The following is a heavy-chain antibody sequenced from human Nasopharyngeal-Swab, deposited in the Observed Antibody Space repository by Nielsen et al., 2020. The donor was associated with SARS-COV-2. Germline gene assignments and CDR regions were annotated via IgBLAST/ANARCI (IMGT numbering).Heavy chain of an antibody. CDR3: AKDFGVVTAAPHY. Sequence: SLKISCVASGFNFEDYAMHWVRQAPGKGLEWVSGIMWHSGNIGYADSVRGRFTISRDNAKNSLYLHMNSLRPEDTALYYCAKDFGVVTAAPHYWGQGTLVTVSS. D-gene: IGHD2-21*02. J-gene: IGHJ4*02. CDR1: GFNFEDYA. V-gene: IGHV3-9*01. CDR2: IMWHSGNI.